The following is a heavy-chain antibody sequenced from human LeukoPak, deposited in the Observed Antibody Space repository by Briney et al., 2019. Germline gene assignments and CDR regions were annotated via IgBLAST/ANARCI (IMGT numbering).Heavy chain of an antibody. Sequence: TGGSLRLSCAASGFTFSSYSMNWVRQAPGKGLEWVSYISSSGSTIYYADSVKGRFTISRDNAKNSLYLQMNSLRAEDTAVYYCARERDYVSGYDYFYFDYWGQGTLVTVSS. V-gene: IGHV3-48*04. CDR3: ARERDYVSGYDYFYFDY. CDR2: ISSSGSTI. D-gene: IGHD5-12*01. J-gene: IGHJ4*02. CDR1: GFTFSSYS.